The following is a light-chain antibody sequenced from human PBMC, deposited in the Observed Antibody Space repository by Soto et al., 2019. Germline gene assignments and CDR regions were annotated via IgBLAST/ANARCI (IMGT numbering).Light chain of an antibody. J-gene: IGKJ2*01. CDR1: QSVSSN. CDR3: QQYSHWRI. V-gene: IGKV3-15*01. Sequence: EIVMTQSPATLSVSPGERATLSCRASQSVSSNVAWYQQKPGQAPRLLIYGASTRATGIPARFSGSGSGTEFTLTISSLQFGDFAVYFCQQYSHWRIFGQGTKLEIK. CDR2: GAS.